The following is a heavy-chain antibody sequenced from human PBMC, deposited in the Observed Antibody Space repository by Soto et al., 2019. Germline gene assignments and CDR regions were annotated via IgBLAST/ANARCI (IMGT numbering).Heavy chain of an antibody. CDR1: GGTFSSYT. V-gene: IGHV1-69*02. J-gene: IGHJ4*02. CDR2: IIPILGIA. D-gene: IGHD2-15*01. Sequence: QVQLVQSGAEVKKPGSSVKVSCKASGGTFSSYTISWVRQAPGQGLEWMGRIIPILGIANYAQKFQGRVTMTADKSTSTAYMELSSLRSEDTAVYYCARGKRSHLFDYWGQGSLVTVSS. CDR3: ARGKRSHLFDY.